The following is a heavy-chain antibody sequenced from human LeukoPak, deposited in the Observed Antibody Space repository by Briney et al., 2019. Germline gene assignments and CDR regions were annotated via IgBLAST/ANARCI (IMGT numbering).Heavy chain of an antibody. CDR1: GFTFSSYG. CDR3: ARPVNYYDAGRGPFDN. J-gene: IGHJ4*02. CDR2: ISYDGSNK. V-gene: IGHV3-30*03. Sequence: PGRSLRLSCAASGFTFSSYGMHWVRQAPGKGLEWVAVISYDGSNKYYADSVKGRFTISRDNSKNTLYLQMNSLRAEDTAVYYCARPVNYYDAGRGPFDNWGQGTLVTVSS. D-gene: IGHD3-22*01.